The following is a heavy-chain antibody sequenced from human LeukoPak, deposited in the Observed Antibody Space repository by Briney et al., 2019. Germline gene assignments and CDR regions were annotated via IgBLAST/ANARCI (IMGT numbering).Heavy chain of an antibody. Sequence: GGSLRLSCAVSGFTFSNYDMNWVRQAPGKGPEWVTTISASGIHIYYADSAKGRFTISRDNSRNTLELQMNSLRGEDTAVYYCVRMVSGDSWGQGTLVTVSS. CDR1: GFTFSNYD. CDR2: ISASGIHI. J-gene: IGHJ4*02. CDR3: VRMVSGDS. V-gene: IGHV3-23*01. D-gene: IGHD2-8*01.